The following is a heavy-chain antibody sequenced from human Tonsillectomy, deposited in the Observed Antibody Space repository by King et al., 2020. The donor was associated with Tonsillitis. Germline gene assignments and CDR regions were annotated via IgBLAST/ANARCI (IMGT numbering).Heavy chain of an antibody. CDR3: ERDLSVRGYGGQELAFDI. J-gene: IGHJ3*02. V-gene: IGHV4-59*01. CDR2: IYYSGST. CDR1: GGSISSYY. D-gene: IGHD3-10*01. Sequence: VQLQESGPGLVKPSETLSLTCTVSGGSISSYYWSWIRQPPGKGLEWIGYIYYSGSTNYNPSLKSRVTISVDTSKNQFYLKLSSVTAADTALYYWERDLSVRGYGGQELAFDIWGQGTMVTVSS.